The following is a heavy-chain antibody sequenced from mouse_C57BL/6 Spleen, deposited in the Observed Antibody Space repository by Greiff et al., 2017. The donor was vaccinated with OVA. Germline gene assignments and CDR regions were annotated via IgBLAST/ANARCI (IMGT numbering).Heavy chain of an antibody. Sequence: EVKLQESGPGLVKPSQSLSLTCSVTGYSITSGYYWNWIRQFPGNKLEWMGYISYDGNNNYNPSLKNRISITRDTSKNQFFLKLNSVTTEDTATYYCARVYYDYDYAMDYWGQGTSVTVSS. V-gene: IGHV3-6*01. CDR2: ISYDGNN. CDR1: GYSITSGYY. CDR3: ARVYYDYDYAMDY. D-gene: IGHD2-4*01. J-gene: IGHJ4*01.